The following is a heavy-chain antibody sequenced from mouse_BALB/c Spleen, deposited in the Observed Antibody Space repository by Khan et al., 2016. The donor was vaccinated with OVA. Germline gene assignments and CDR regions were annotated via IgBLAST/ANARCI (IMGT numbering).Heavy chain of an antibody. Sequence: EVQRVESGGGLVKPGGSLKVSCAASGFTFSNYAMSWVRQTPEKRLEWVASISSGGRTYYPDSVKGRFTISRDNARNILYLHMSSLRSEDTAMYYCARDYWFVYWGQGTLVTVSA. CDR3: ARDYWFVY. V-gene: IGHV5-6-5*01. CDR2: ISSGGRT. CDR1: GFTFSNYA. J-gene: IGHJ3*01.